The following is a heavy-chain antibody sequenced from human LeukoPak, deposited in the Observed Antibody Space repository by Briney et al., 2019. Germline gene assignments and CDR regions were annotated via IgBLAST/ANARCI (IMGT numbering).Heavy chain of an antibody. D-gene: IGHD3-16*02. CDR2: IYHSGST. CDR3: ARGRATTLYDAFNI. V-gene: IGHV4-38-2*02. Sequence: SETLSLTCTVSGDSISGYYWGWIRQPPGKGLEWIGSIYHSGSTYYNPSLKSRVTISVDTSNNQFSLKLSSVTAADTAVYYCARGRATTLYDAFNIWGQGTMVTVSS. CDR1: GDSISGYY. J-gene: IGHJ3*02.